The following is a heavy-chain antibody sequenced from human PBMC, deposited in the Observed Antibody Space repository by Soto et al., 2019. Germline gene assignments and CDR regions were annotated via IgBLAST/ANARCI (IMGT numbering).Heavy chain of an antibody. Sequence: ASVKVSCKASGYSFTTNDVSWVRQATGQGLEWMGWMNPGSGDTGYAQKFQGRVTMTRDISIATAYMELSSLRSDDTAIYYCARMETFGSLNWFDPWGQGTLVTVSS. V-gene: IGHV1-8*01. CDR1: GYSFTTND. CDR3: ARMETFGSLNWFDP. D-gene: IGHD3-16*01. J-gene: IGHJ5*02. CDR2: MNPGSGDT.